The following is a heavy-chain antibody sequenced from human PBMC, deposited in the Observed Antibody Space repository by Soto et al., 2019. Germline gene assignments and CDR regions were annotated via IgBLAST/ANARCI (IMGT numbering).Heavy chain of an antibody. Sequence: SVKVSCKASGYTFSSYTISWVRQSHGQGLEWIGGIVRILGIGNYAQKFQGRVTITADKSTSTAYMELSSLRSEDTAVYYCARVWDDFWSGYSAYWGQGTLVTVSS. D-gene: IGHD3-3*01. CDR2: IVRILGIG. CDR3: ARVWDDFWSGYSAY. J-gene: IGHJ4*02. CDR1: GYTFSSYT. V-gene: IGHV1-69*10.